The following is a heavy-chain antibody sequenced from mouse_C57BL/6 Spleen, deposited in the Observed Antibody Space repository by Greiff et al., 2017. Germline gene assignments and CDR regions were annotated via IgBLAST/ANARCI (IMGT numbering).Heavy chain of an antibody. J-gene: IGHJ3*01. CDR1: GYSITSGYD. Sequence: DVKLQESGPGMVKPSPSLSLTCTVTGYSITSGYDWHWIRHFPGNKLEWMGYISYSGSTNYNPSLKSRISITHDTSKNHFFLKLNSVTTEDTATYYCASGAQLSLFAYWGQGTLVTVSA. CDR2: ISYSGST. D-gene: IGHD3-1*01. CDR3: ASGAQLSLFAY. V-gene: IGHV3-1*01.